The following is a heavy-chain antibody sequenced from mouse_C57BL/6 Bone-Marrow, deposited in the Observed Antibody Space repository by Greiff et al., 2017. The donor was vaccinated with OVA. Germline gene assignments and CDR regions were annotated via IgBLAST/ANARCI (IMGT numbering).Heavy chain of an antibody. CDR3: ASEPIYYYGSSYVGLDY. D-gene: IGHD1-1*01. CDR1: GYTFTSYW. V-gene: IGHV1-69*01. CDR2: LDPSASYT. Sequence: QVQLQQPGAELVMPGASVTLSCKASGYTFTSYWMHWVKQRPGQGLEWIGELDPSASYTAYNQKFKGKSILTVDKSSSTAYMEPSSLTSEDSTVYYCASEPIYYYGSSYVGLDYWGQGTTLTVSS. J-gene: IGHJ2*01.